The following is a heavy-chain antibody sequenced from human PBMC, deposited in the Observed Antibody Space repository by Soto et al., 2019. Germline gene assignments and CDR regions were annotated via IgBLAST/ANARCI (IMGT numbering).Heavy chain of an antibody. V-gene: IGHV1-69*01. J-gene: IGHJ4*02. Sequence: QVQLVQSGAEVKKPGSSVKVSCKASGGTFSSCAISWVRQAPGQGLEWMGGIIPIFGTANYAQKFQGRVRITADEDTSTAYMELSSRRSEDTAVYYCARCGFLDWLPPFDYWGPGTLVTVSS. D-gene: IGHD3-3*01. CDR1: GGTFSSCA. CDR2: IIPIFGTA. CDR3: ARCGFLDWLPPFDY.